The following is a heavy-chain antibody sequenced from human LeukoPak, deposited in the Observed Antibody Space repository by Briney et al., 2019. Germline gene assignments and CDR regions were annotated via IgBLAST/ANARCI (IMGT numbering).Heavy chain of an antibody. CDR3: ARRGIPAAYDAFDI. V-gene: IGHV3-7*01. CDR2: IKEDGSEK. CDR1: GFTFSWYW. Sequence: GSLRLSCAASGFTFSWYWMNWVRQAPGKGLEWVANIKEDGSEKYYVDSVKGRFTISRDNAKNSLYLQMNSLRAEDTAVYYCARRGIPAAYDAFDIWGQGTMVTVSS. D-gene: IGHD6-13*01. J-gene: IGHJ3*02.